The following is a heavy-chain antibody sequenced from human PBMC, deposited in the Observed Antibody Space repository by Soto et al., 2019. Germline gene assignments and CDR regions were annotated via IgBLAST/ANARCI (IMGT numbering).Heavy chain of an antibody. CDR2: IRSKVNSYAT. V-gene: IGHV3-73*01. CDR1: GFTFSSYA. CDR3: TVPGYCSGGSCDDY. D-gene: IGHD2-15*01. Sequence: GGSLRLSCAASGFTFSSYAMSWVRQAPGKGLEWVGRIRSKVNSYATTYAASVKGRFIISRDDLKNTAYLQMNSLKTEDTAVYYCTVPGYCSGGSCDDYWGQGALVTVSS. J-gene: IGHJ4*02.